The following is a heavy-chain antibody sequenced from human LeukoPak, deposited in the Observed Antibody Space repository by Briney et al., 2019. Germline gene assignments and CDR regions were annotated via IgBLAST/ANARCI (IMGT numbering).Heavy chain of an antibody. CDR3: AGGPLGPMITFGGVIAGFDY. D-gene: IGHD3-16*02. J-gene: IGHJ4*02. Sequence: PGGSLRLSCAASGFTFSSYAMHWVRQAPGKGLEWVAVISYDGSNKYYADSVKGRFTISRDNSKNTLYLQVNSLRAEDTAVYYCAGGPLGPMITFGGVIAGFDYWGQGTLVTVSS. V-gene: IGHV3-30-3*01. CDR2: ISYDGSNK. CDR1: GFTFSSYA.